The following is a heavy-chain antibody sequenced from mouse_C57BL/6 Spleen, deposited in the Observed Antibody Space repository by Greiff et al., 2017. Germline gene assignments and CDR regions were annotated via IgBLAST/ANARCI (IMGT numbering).Heavy chain of an antibody. J-gene: IGHJ1*03. D-gene: IGHD6-1*01. CDR3: ARKAATDWYFDV. CDR1: GFNIKDYY. Sequence: VQLQQSGAELVKPGASVKLSCTASGFNIKDYYMHWVKQRTEQGLEWIGRIDPEDGETKYAPKFPGKATIPADTSSNTAYLQLSSLTSEDTAVYYCARKAATDWYFDVWGTGTTVTVSS. V-gene: IGHV14-2*01. CDR2: IDPEDGET.